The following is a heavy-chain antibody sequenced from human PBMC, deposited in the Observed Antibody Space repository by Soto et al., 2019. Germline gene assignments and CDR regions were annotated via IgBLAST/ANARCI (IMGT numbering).Heavy chain of an antibody. V-gene: IGHV4-30-4*01. CDR1: GGSISSGDYY. J-gene: IGHJ6*02. CDR3: AIGSLIAAAAHPSAIPAMHV. D-gene: IGHD6-13*01. Sequence: SETLSLTCTVSGGSISSGDYYWSWIRQPPGKGLDWIGYIYYSGSTYYKPSLKSRVTISLDTSKTQFSLKLSSVTAADTAVYYCAIGSLIAAAAHPSAIPAMHVCDQGDTLTVAS. CDR2: IYYSGST.